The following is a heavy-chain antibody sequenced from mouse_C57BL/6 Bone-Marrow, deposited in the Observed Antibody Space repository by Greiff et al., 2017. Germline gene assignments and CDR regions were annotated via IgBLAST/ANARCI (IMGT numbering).Heavy chain of an antibody. V-gene: IGHV1-72*01. CDR1: GYTFTSYW. CDR3: ARSGDGYHIWYFDV. J-gene: IGHJ1*03. CDR2: IDPNSGGT. Sequence: KESCKASGYTFTSYWMHWVKQRPGRGLEWIGRIDPNSGGTKYNEKFKSKATLTVDKPSSTAYMQLSSLTSEDSAVYYCARSGDGYHIWYFDVWGTGTTVTVSS. D-gene: IGHD2-3*01.